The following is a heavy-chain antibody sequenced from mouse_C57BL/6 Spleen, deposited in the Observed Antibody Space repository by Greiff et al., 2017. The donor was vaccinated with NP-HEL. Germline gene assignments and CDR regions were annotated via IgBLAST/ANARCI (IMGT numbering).Heavy chain of an antibody. J-gene: IGHJ4*01. CDR3: ARIRTGTDYAMDY. CDR2: INPSSGYT. D-gene: IGHD4-1*01. Sequence: QVQLQQSGAELAKPGASVKLSCKASGYTFTSYWMHWVKQRPGQGLEWIGYINPSSGYTKYNQKFKDKATLTADKSSSTAYMQLSSLTYEDSAVYYCARIRTGTDYAMDYWGQGTSVTVSS. V-gene: IGHV1-7*01. CDR1: GYTFTSYW.